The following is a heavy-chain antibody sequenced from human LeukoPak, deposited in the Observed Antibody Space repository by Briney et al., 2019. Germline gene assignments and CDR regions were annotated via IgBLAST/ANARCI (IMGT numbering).Heavy chain of an antibody. CDR1: GGSFSGYY. CDR3: ARGLVRYYDFWSYMDV. D-gene: IGHD3-3*01. CDR2: INHSGST. V-gene: IGHV4-34*01. Sequence: SETLSLTCAVYGGSFSGYYWSWIRQPPGKGLEWIGEINHSGSTNYNPSLKSRVTISVDTSKNQFSLKLSSVTAADTAVYYCARGLVRYYDFWSYMDVWGKGTTVTVSS. J-gene: IGHJ6*03.